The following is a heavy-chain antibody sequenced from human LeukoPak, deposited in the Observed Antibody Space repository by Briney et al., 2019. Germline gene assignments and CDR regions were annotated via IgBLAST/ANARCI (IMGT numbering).Heavy chain of an antibody. J-gene: IGHJ4*02. V-gene: IGHV3-30-3*01. Sequence: GRSLGLSCAASGFTFSSYAMHWVRQAPGKGLEWVALISYDGSNKYYADSVKGRFTISRDNSKNTLYLQMNSLRAEDTAVYYCARDPDFYDSSGYWDYWGQGTLVTVSS. CDR3: ARDPDFYDSSGYWDY. CDR2: ISYDGSNK. D-gene: IGHD3-22*01. CDR1: GFTFSSYA.